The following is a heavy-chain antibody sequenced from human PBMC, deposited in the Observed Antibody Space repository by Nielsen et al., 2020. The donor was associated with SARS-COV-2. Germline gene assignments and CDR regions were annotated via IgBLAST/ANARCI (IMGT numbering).Heavy chain of an antibody. J-gene: IGHJ6*02. Sequence: SVKVSCKASGGTFSSYAISWVRQAPGQGLEWMGRIIPILGIANYAQKFQGRVTITADKSTSTAYMELSSLRSEDTAVYYCARDPSNYYGSGSYYTVYYYYGMDVWGQGTTVTVSS. CDR1: GGTFSSYA. CDR3: ARDPSNYYGSGSYYTVYYYYGMDV. V-gene: IGHV1-69*04. CDR2: IIPILGIA. D-gene: IGHD3-10*01.